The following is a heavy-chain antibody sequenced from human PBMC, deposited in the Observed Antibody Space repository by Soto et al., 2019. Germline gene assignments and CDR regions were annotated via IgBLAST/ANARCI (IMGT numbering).Heavy chain of an antibody. J-gene: IGHJ4*02. Sequence: AGGSLRLSCAASGFTFGDYWMHWVRQPPGKGPEWVSRMTGDGRTIQYADSVKGRFTISRDNSKNTLYLQMNSLRAEDTAVYYCARDPRWGQGTLVTVSS. CDR2: MTGDGRTI. V-gene: IGHV3-74*03. CDR3: ARDPR. CDR1: GFTFGDYW.